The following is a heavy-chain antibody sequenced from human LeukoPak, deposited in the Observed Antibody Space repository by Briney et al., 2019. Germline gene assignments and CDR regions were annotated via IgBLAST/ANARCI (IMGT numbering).Heavy chain of an antibody. Sequence: PGRSLRLSCAASGFTFSAYAMHWVRQAPGKGLEWVSVIYSGGSTYYADSVKGRFTISRDNSKNTLYLQMNSLRAEDMAVYYCAKGFSLAPTGTDAFDIWGQGTMVTVSS. CDR3: AKGFSLAPTGTDAFDI. D-gene: IGHD3-9*01. J-gene: IGHJ3*02. CDR1: GFTFSAYA. V-gene: IGHV3-23*03. CDR2: IYSGGST.